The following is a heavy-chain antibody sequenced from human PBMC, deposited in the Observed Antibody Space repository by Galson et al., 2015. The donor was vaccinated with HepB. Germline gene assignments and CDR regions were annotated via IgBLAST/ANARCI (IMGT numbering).Heavy chain of an antibody. CDR2: ISGSGGST. CDR1: GFTFSSYA. CDR3: AKDLLHCSSTSCWDYYYYGMDV. V-gene: IGHV3-23*01. D-gene: IGHD2-2*01. Sequence: SLRLSCAASGFTFSSYAMSWVRQAPGKGLEWVSAISGSGGSTYYADSVKGRFTISRDNSKNTLYLQMNSLRAEDTAVYYCAKDLLHCSSTSCWDYYYYGMDVWGQGTTVTVSS. J-gene: IGHJ6*02.